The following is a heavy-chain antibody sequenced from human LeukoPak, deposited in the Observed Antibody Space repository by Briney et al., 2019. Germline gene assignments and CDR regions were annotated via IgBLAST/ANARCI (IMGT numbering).Heavy chain of an antibody. V-gene: IGHV4-59*01. CDR2: IYNSGST. D-gene: IGHD2-2*01. CDR1: GGSISIYY. Sequence: KTSETLSLTCTVSGGSISIYYWSWIRQPPGKGLEWIGYIYNSGSTNYNPSLKSRVTISVDTSKNQFSLKLSSVTAADTAVYYCARANVVVVANEVWFDPWGQGTLVTVSS. J-gene: IGHJ5*02. CDR3: ARANVVVVANEVWFDP.